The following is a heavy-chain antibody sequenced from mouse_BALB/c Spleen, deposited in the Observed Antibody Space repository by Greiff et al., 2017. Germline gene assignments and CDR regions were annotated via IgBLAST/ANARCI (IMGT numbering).Heavy chain of an antibody. J-gene: IGHJ2*01. CDR2: ISSGSSTI. CDR1: GFTFSSFG. V-gene: IGHV5-17*02. D-gene: IGHD4-1*01. Sequence: EVKLMESGGGLVQPGGSRKLSCAASGFTFSSFGMHWVRQAPEKGLEWVAYISSGSSTIYYADTVKGRFTISRDNPKNTLFLQMTSLRSEDTAMYYCARSNWDVRFFDYWGQGTTLTVSS. CDR3: ARSNWDVRFFDY.